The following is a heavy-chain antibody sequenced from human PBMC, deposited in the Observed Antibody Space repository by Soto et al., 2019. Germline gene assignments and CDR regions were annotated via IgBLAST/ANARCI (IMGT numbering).Heavy chain of an antibody. V-gene: IGHV5-10-1*01. CDR1: GYSFTSYW. J-gene: IGHJ6*02. CDR3: ARLAMATRRGYYGMDV. CDR2: IDPSDSYT. D-gene: IGHD5-12*01. Sequence: GESLKISCKGSGYSFTSYWISWVRQMPGKGLEWMGRIDPSDSYTNYSPSFQGHVTISADKSISTAYLQWSSLKASDTATYYCARLAMATRRGYYGMDVWGQGTTVTVSS.